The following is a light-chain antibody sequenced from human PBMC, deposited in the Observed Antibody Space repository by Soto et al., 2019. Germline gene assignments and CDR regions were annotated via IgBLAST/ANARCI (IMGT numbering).Light chain of an antibody. Sequence: EIVLTQSPGTLSLSPGERATLSCRASQTISSSFLSWYQQKPVQAPRLLIYRASRRAPGIPDRFSGSGSWTDFTLTISRLEPEDFAVYYCHQFGSSPLYTFGPGTKVEIK. CDR3: HQFGSSPLYT. CDR1: QTISSSF. J-gene: IGKJ3*01. V-gene: IGKV3-20*01. CDR2: RAS.